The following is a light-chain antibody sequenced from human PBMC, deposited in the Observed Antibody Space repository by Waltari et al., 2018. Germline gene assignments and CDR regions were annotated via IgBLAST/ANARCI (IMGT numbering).Light chain of an antibody. Sequence: QSALTQPASVSGSPGQSITISCTGTSIDVGAYNYVSWYQQHPGKAPKLMIFDVSNRPAGVSNRFSGSKSGNTASLTISGLQAEDEAGYYCSSYISSSTLELFGGGTSLTVL. J-gene: IGLJ2*01. CDR2: DVS. CDR1: SIDVGAYNY. V-gene: IGLV2-14*03. CDR3: SSYISSSTLEL.